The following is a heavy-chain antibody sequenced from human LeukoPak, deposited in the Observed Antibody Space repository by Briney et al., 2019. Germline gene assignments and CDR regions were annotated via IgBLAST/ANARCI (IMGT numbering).Heavy chain of an antibody. V-gene: IGHV3-48*03. Sequence: GGSLRLSCAASGFTFSNYEVNWVREAPRKGVEWSSYTTSDNKTIYYADPVKGRFTISRDNAKNSQYLQMNSLRAEDTAVYYCSSSPWSYPYPFDYWGQGTLVTVSS. CDR2: TTSDNKTI. D-gene: IGHD3-10*01. CDR3: SSSPWSYPYPFDY. CDR1: GFTFSNYE. J-gene: IGHJ4*02.